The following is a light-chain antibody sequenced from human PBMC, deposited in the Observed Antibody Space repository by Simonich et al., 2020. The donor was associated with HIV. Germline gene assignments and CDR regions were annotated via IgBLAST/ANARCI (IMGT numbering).Light chain of an antibody. V-gene: IGKV3-15*01. J-gene: IGKJ2*01. CDR2: GAS. CDR1: QSVRST. Sequence: EVVMTQSPATLSVSPGERATLSCRANQSVRSTLAWYQQKPGQAPRLRIYGASTRATDIPARFSGSGSGTEFTLIISSMQSEDFAVYYCQQYNSYPMYTFGQGTKLEIK. CDR3: QQYNSYPMYT.